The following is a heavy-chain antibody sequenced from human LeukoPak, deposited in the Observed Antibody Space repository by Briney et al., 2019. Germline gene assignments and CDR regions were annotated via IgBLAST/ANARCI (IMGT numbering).Heavy chain of an antibody. CDR2: ISGSGGST. CDR3: AKDPAVAAPFDY. Sequence: GGSLRLSCAASGFTFSDYRMHWVRQAPGKGLEWVSAISGSGGSTYYADSVKGRFTISGDNSKNTLYLQMNSLRAEDTAVYYCAKDPAVAAPFDYWGQGTLVTVSS. CDR1: GFTFSDYR. V-gene: IGHV3-23*01. D-gene: IGHD6-19*01. J-gene: IGHJ4*02.